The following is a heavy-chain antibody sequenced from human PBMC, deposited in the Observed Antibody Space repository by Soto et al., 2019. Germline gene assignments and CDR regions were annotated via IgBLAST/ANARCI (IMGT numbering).Heavy chain of an antibody. Sequence: QMKLVQSGPEVKKPGTSVKVSCKTSGFTVITSAVHCVQQARGQRLEWIGVVVGSGATNYAQKFQERVTITRDMSTSKVYMEVNGLRSDDTAVYYCAAGIGVEKLSSSDFEFWGRGTLVTVSS. CDR3: AAGIGVEKLSSSDFEF. J-gene: IGHJ4*02. CDR1: GFTVITSA. D-gene: IGHD2-21*01. V-gene: IGHV1-58*01. CDR2: VVGSGAT.